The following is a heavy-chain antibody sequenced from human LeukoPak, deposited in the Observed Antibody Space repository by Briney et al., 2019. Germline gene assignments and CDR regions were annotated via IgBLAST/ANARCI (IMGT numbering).Heavy chain of an antibody. D-gene: IGHD2-2*01. Sequence: AVKVSCKACVGTLSNYAISGVGPAPAREVAGMGGIIHIFGAENKAHKFQGRVTIIADESTSTAYMELSSLRSEDTVVYYCARSPIVVVPAAMGVGRCGGDCYYDYWGQGTLVTVSS. CDR1: VGTLSNYA. CDR3: ARSPIVVVPAAMGVGRCGGDCYYDY. V-gene: IGHV1-69*13. J-gene: IGHJ4*02. CDR2: IIHIFGAE.